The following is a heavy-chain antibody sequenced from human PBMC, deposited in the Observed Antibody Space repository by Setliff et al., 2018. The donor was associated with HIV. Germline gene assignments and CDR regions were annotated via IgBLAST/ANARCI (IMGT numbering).Heavy chain of an antibody. Sequence: SESLSLTCAVYDGSFSGYYWSWIRQPPGKGLEWIGEIDHSGSTNYNPSLKSRVTISVDTSKKQFSLRLSSVTAADTVVYFCARALANWVGRRAFDIWGQGTMVTVPS. V-gene: IGHV4-34*01. D-gene: IGHD1-1*01. CDR3: ARALANWVGRRAFDI. J-gene: IGHJ3*02. CDR1: DGSFSGYY. CDR2: IDHSGST.